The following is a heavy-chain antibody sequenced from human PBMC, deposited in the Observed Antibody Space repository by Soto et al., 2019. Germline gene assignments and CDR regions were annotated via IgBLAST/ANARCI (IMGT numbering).Heavy chain of an antibody. CDR2: ISWNSGSI. CDR1: GFTFDDYA. D-gene: IGHD1-1*01. CDR3: AKVATVSYWYFDL. J-gene: IGHJ2*01. V-gene: IGHV3-9*01. Sequence: EVQLVESGGGLVQPGRSLRLSCAASGFTFDDYAMHWVRQAPGKGLEWVSGISWNSGSIGYADSVKGRFTISRDNAKNSLYLQMNSLRAEDTALYYCAKVATVSYWYFDLWGRGTLVTVSS.